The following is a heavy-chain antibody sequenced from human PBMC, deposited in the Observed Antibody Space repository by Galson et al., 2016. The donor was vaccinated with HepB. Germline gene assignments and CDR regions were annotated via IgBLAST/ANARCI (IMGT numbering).Heavy chain of an antibody. J-gene: IGHJ4*02. D-gene: IGHD5-24*01. CDR1: GGTFSGYP. Sequence: SVKVSCKVSGGTFSGYPIRWVRQAPGQGLEWMGGIIPGFDTKEDARKFQGRVTITADAATTTVFMVLSSLTSEDTAMYYCGRSQSRWDVHFDSWGQGTLVSVSS. CDR3: GRSQSRWDVHFDS. V-gene: IGHV1-69*13. CDR2: IIPGFDTK.